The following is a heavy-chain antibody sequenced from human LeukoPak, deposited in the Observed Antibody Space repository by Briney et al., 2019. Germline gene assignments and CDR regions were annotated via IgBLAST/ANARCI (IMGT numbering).Heavy chain of an antibody. CDR2: IYYSGST. D-gene: IGHD6-13*01. Sequence: SETLSLTSTVSGGSISSSSYYWGWIRQPPGKGLEWIGSIYYSGSTYYNPSLKSRVTISVDTSKNQFSLKLSSVTAADTAVYYCAREDDTIADNTFDTWGQGTMVTVSS. V-gene: IGHV4-39*07. CDR1: GGSISSSSYY. J-gene: IGHJ3*02. CDR3: AREDDTIADNTFDT.